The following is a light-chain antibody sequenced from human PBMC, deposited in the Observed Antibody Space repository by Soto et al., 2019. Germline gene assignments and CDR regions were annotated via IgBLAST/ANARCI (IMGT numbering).Light chain of an antibody. CDR2: GVS. Sequence: QSVLTQPPSASGSPGQSVTISCTGTSSDVGGYNSVSWYQQHPGKAPKLIIYGVSTRPSGVPDRFSGSKSGNTASLTVSGLQDEDEAYYSCSSHSGRKNRVVFGGGTKVTVL. V-gene: IGLV2-8*01. CDR3: SSHSGRKNRVV. J-gene: IGLJ2*01. CDR1: SSDVGGYNS.